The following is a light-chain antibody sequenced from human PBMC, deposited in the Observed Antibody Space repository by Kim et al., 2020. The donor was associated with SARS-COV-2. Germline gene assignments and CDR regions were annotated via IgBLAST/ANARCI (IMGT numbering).Light chain of an antibody. CDR1: NIGSKS. Sequence: APGKTARLTWGGNNIGSKSVHWYQQKPGQAPVLVIYYDSDRPSGIPERFSGSNSGNTATLTISRVEAGDEADYYCQVWDSSSDHPVFGGGTQLTVL. CDR2: YDS. V-gene: IGLV3-21*04. CDR3: QVWDSSSDHPV. J-gene: IGLJ3*02.